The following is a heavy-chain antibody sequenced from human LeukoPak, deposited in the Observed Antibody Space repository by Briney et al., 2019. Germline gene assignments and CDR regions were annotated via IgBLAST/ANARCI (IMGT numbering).Heavy chain of an antibody. J-gene: IGHJ3*02. D-gene: IGHD3-22*01. CDR3: ARSGYYDSSGSNDAFDI. Sequence: GRSLRLSCAASGFTFSSYGMHWVRQAPGKGLEWVAVLWYDGSNKYYADSVKGRFTISRDNSKNTLYLQMNSLRAEDTAVYYCARSGYYDSSGSNDAFDIWGQGTMVTVSS. CDR1: GFTFSSYG. V-gene: IGHV3-33*01. CDR2: LWYDGSNK.